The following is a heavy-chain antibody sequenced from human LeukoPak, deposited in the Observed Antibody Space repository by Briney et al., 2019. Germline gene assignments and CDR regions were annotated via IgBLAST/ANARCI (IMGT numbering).Heavy chain of an antibody. Sequence: PSETLSLTCAVSGGSITTNWWSWVRQPPGKGLEWIGEIYHSGSTNYNPSLKSRVTISLDKSKNQFSLKLSSVTAADTAVYFCVRINDQSKYRNTLDYWGQGTLVTVSS. CDR3: VRINDQSKYRNTLDY. CDR1: GGSITTNW. J-gene: IGHJ4*01. CDR2: IYHSGST. D-gene: IGHD3-16*02. V-gene: IGHV4-4*02.